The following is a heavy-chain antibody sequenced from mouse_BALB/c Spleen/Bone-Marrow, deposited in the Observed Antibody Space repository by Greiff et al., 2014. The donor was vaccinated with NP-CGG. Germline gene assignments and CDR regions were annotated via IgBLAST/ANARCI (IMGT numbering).Heavy chain of an antibody. CDR1: GYTFTSSW. CDR2: IHPNSGNT. J-gene: IGHJ2*01. D-gene: IGHD2-14*01. Sequence: VQLQQSGSVLVRPGASVKLSCQASGYTFTSSWMHWAKQRPGQGFKWIGEIHPNSGNTNYNEKFKGKATLTVDTSSSTAYVELSSLTAEDSAVYFCARHHRYAYYFDYWGQGTTLTVSS. V-gene: IGHV1S130*01. CDR3: ARHHRYAYYFDY.